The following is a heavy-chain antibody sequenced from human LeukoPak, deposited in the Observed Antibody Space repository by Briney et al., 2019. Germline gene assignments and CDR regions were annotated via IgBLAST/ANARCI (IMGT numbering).Heavy chain of an antibody. CDR3: ARHAARLLWFGELTSWFDP. CDR1: GGSISSYY. D-gene: IGHD3-10*01. J-gene: IGHJ5*02. Sequence: SETLSLTCTVSGGSISSYYWSWIRQPPGKGLEWIGYIYYSGSTNYNPSLKSRVTISVDTSKNQFSLKLSSVTAADTAVYYCARHAARLLWFGELTSWFDPWGQGTLVTVSS. V-gene: IGHV4-59*08. CDR2: IYYSGST.